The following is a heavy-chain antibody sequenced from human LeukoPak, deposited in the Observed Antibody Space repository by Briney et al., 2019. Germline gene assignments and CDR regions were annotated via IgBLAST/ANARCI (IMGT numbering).Heavy chain of an antibody. CDR2: ISSSGSTI. Sequence: GGSLRLSCAASVFTFSIYEMNWVRQAPGKGLGWVSYISSSGSTIYNTESVKGRFTISRDNDKNSLYLQMTSVRAEETAVYYCARWGVGSDYWGQGPLVTVS. CDR1: VFTFSIYE. D-gene: IGHD1-26*01. CDR3: ARWGVGSDY. J-gene: IGHJ4*02. V-gene: IGHV3-48*03.